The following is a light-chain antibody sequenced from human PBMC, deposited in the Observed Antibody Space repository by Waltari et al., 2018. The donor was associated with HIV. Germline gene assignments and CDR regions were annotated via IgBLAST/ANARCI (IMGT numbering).Light chain of an antibody. CDR3: GTWDSSLSAVV. Sequence: QSVLTQPPSVSAAPGQKVTISCSGSGSNMGNNYVSWYQQVPGTAPKVLIYDNNKRPSWFLDRFSGSKSGTSATLGITGLQTGDEADYYCGTWDSSLSAVVFGGGTKLTVL. CDR2: DNN. CDR1: GSNMGNNY. J-gene: IGLJ2*01. V-gene: IGLV1-51*01.